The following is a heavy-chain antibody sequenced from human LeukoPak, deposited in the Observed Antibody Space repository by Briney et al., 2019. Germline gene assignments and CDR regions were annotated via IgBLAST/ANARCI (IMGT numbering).Heavy chain of an antibody. Sequence: PSETLSLTCAVYGGSFSGYYWSWIRQPPGKGLEWIGSIYYSGSTYYKPSLKSRVTISVDTSKNQFSLKLSSVTAADTAVYYCARTGYSSGWYGNFDYWGQGTLVTVSS. D-gene: IGHD6-19*01. CDR2: IYYSGST. J-gene: IGHJ4*02. CDR3: ARTGYSSGWYGNFDY. V-gene: IGHV4-34*01. CDR1: GGSFSGYY.